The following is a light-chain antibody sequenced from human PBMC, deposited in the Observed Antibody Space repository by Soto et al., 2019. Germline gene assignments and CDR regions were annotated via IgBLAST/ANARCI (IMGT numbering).Light chain of an antibody. CDR2: GAS. J-gene: IGKJ1*01. CDR3: QQYGSSPWT. V-gene: IGKV3-20*01. CDR1: QSVSSNY. Sequence: DIVLTQFPGTLSLYPGAIATLSCRASQSVSSNYLAWYQQKRGQSPRLLIYGASSRATGIPDRFSGSGSGPDFTLTISRLEPEDFAVYFCQQYGSSPWTFGQGTKVDI.